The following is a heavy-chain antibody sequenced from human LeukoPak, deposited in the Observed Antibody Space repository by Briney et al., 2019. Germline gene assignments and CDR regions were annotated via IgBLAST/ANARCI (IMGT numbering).Heavy chain of an antibody. CDR2: IYSGGST. Sequence: GGSLRLSCAASGFTVSSNYMSWVRQAPGKGLEWVSLIYSGGSTYYADSVKGRFTISRDNSKNTLYLQMNSLRAEDTAVYYCARRRYSGYDFDYWGQGTLVTVSS. D-gene: IGHD5-12*01. J-gene: IGHJ4*02. CDR1: GFTVSSNY. V-gene: IGHV3-66*01. CDR3: ARRRYSGYDFDY.